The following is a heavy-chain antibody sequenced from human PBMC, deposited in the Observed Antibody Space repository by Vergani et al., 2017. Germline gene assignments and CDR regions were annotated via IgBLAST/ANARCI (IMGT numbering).Heavy chain of an antibody. CDR1: GFPFSSYA. V-gene: IGHV3-23*01. CDR2: ISRSGFNT. Sequence: HLLESGGGLVQPGGSLRLSCAASGFPFSSYALTWVRQAPGKGLEWVSTISRSGFNTYYADSVKGRFTVSRDNSKNTLYLQMNSLRVEDTAVYYCARWGNEKRLDSWGQGTLVTVSS. D-gene: IGHD1-1*01. J-gene: IGHJ5*01. CDR3: ARWGNEKRLDS.